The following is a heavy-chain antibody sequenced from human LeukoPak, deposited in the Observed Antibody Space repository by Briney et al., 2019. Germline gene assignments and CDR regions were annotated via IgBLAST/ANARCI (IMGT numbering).Heavy chain of an antibody. J-gene: IGHJ4*02. V-gene: IGHV3-23*01. CDR1: GFTFSSYA. CDR3: ARDRAWNYFDY. Sequence: GGSLRLSCAASGFTFSSYAMNWVRQAPGKGLEWVSAICSNDNNTYYANSVKGRFTISRDNSKNTLSLQLNSLRAEDTAVYYCARDRAWNYFDYWGQGTLVTVSS. D-gene: IGHD3-3*01. CDR2: ICSNDNNT.